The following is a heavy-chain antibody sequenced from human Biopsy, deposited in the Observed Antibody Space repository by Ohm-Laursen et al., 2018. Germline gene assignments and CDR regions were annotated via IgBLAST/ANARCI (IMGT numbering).Heavy chain of an antibody. D-gene: IGHD3-9*01. CDR2: NIPILGTG. Sequence: GSSVKVSCKVPEGTFSNYGVNWVRQAPGQGLEWLGGNIPILGTGNYAQKFQDRVTVAADTSTSTATMELRSLQSDDTAVYYCATKLTGYFHHWGQGTLVIVSS. CDR1: EGTFSNYG. J-gene: IGHJ1*01. CDR3: ATKLTGYFHH. V-gene: IGHV1-69*06.